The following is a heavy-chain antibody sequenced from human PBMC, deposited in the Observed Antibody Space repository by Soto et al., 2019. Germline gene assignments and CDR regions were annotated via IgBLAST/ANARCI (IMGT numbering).Heavy chain of an antibody. CDR2: IIPIFGTA. Sequence: QVQLVQSGAEVKKPGSSVKVSCKASGGTFSSYAISWVRQAPGQGLEWMGGIIPIFGTANYAQKFQGRVTITADDSTRTAYMELSSLRSEDTAVYYCAREVGYCSGGSCHVCDYSAGWFDPWGQGTLVTVSS. V-gene: IGHV1-69*01. J-gene: IGHJ5*02. CDR1: GGTFSSYA. CDR3: AREVGYCSGGSCHVCDYSAGWFDP. D-gene: IGHD2-15*01.